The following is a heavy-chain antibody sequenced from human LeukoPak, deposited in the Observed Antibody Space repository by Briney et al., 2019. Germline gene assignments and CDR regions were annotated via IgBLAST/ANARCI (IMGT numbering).Heavy chain of an antibody. V-gene: IGHV1-18*01. J-gene: IGHJ4*02. CDR2: ISAYNGNT. CDR3: ARGTMMVVGTFDY. CDR1: GYTFTNYG. D-gene: IGHD3-22*01. Sequence: ASVKVSCKASGYTFTNYGISWVRQAPGQGLEWMGWISAYNGNTNYVQKLQGRVSMTTDTSTSTAHMEPRSLRSDDTAVYYCARGTMMVVGTFDYWGQGTLVTVSS.